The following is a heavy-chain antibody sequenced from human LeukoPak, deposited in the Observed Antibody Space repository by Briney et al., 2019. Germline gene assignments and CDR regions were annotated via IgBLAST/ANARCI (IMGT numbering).Heavy chain of an antibody. CDR1: VFTFSNYA. D-gene: IGHD6-19*01. CDR3: ARDFQWLRAMDV. CDR2: MSYDGSNK. Sequence: GGSLRLSCAASVFTFSNYAMHWVRQAPGKGLEWVAVMSYDGSNKYYADSMKGRFTISRDNSKNTLYVQMNSLRVEDTAVYYCARDFQWLRAMDVWGQGTTVTVSS. J-gene: IGHJ6*02. V-gene: IGHV3-30-3*01.